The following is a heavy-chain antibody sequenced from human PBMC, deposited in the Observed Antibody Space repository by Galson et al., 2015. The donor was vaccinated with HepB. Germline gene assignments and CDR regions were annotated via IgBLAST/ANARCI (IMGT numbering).Heavy chain of an antibody. CDR1: GFTFSSHW. CDR3: VRGAYGAQQYHFDS. Sequence: SLRLSCAGSGFTFSSHWMSWVRQVPGKGLEWVANIKQDGSATYYVDSVKGRFTISRDNAKNSLYVEMNSLRAEDTAVYYCVRGAYGAQQYHFDSWGQGTLVTDST. D-gene: IGHD4/OR15-4a*01. CDR2: IKQDGSAT. V-gene: IGHV3-7*03. J-gene: IGHJ4*02.